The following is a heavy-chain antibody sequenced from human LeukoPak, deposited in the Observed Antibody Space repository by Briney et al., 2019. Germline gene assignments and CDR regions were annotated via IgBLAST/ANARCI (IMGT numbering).Heavy chain of an antibody. Sequence: ASVKVSCKASGYTFTDYYIHWVRQAPGQGLEWMGWIVPHSGGTNYAQNYQGRITMARDTSISTAYMELSSLRSDDTAVYYCARNAYCDSTNCYAWFDPWGQGTLVTVSS. CDR3: ARNAYCDSTNCYAWFDP. CDR1: GYTFTDYY. J-gene: IGHJ5*02. V-gene: IGHV1-2*02. D-gene: IGHD2-2*01. CDR2: IVPHSGGT.